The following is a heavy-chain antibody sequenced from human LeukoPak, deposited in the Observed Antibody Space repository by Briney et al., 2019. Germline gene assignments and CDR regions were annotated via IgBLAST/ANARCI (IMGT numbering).Heavy chain of an antibody. J-gene: IGHJ4*02. CDR3: ATWDSGFSYYFDY. CDR1: GYTLTELS. D-gene: IGHD3-22*01. V-gene: IGHV1-24*01. Sequence: ASVKVSCEVSGYTLTELSMHWVRQAPGKGLEWMGGFDPEDGETIYAQKFQGRVTMTEDTSTDTAYMELSSLRSEDTAVYYCATWDSGFSYYFDYWGQGTLVTVSS. CDR2: FDPEDGET.